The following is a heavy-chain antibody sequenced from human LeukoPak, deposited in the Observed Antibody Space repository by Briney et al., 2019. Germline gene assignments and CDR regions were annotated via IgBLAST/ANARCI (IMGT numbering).Heavy chain of an antibody. D-gene: IGHD6-13*01. Sequence: SETPSLTCTVSGGSISSYYWSWIRQPPGKGLEWIGYIYYSGSTNYNPSLKSRVTISVDTSKNQFSLKLSSVTAADTAVYYCARVAAAGTYYFDYWGQGTLVTVSS. CDR2: IYYSGST. CDR1: GGSISSYY. V-gene: IGHV4-59*01. J-gene: IGHJ4*02. CDR3: ARVAAAGTYYFDY.